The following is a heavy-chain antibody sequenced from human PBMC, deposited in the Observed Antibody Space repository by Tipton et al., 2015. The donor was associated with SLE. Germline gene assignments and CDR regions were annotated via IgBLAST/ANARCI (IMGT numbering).Heavy chain of an antibody. CDR1: GESFNADY. CDR3: ARATIEAAGAPFDF. D-gene: IGHD6-13*01. Sequence: TLSLTCAVYGESFNADYWTWVRQPPGKGLEWIGEINHNGFTTYNPSLKSRVTISLDTSKNQFSLTLNSVTAADTAIYYCARATIEAAGAPFDFWGQGTLVT. CDR2: INHNGFT. J-gene: IGHJ4*02. V-gene: IGHV4-34*01.